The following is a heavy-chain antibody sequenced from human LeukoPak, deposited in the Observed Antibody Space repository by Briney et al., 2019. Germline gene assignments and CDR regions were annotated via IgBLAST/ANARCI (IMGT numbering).Heavy chain of an antibody. D-gene: IGHD3-10*01. CDR3: ASCCGYYGSGSQTIDY. J-gene: IGHJ4*02. Sequence: GRSLRLSCAASGFTFSSYGMHWVRQAPGKGLEWVAVISYDGSNKYYADSVKGRFTISRDNSKNTLYLQMNSLRAEDTAVYYCASCCGYYGSGSQTIDYWGQGTLVTVSS. V-gene: IGHV3-30*03. CDR1: GFTFSSYG. CDR2: ISYDGSNK.